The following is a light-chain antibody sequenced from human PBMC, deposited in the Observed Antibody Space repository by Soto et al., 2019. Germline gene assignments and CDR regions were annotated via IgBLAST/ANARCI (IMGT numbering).Light chain of an antibody. CDR3: QSLDSDSWV. CDR1: SSNIGSNT. CDR2: SNN. V-gene: IGLV1-44*01. Sequence: QSVLTQPPSASGTPGQRVTISCSGSSSNIGSNTVNWYQQLPGTAPKHLIFSNNQRPSGVPDRFSGSKSGTSASLAISGLQAEDEGDYYCQSLDSDSWVFGGGTKLTVL. J-gene: IGLJ3*02.